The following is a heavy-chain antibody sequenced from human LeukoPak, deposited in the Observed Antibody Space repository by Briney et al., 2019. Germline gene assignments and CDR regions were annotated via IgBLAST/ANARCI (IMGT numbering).Heavy chain of an antibody. J-gene: IGHJ4*02. Sequence: GGSLRLSCAASGFTFSSYEMNWVRQAPGKGLEWVSHISSSGSTIYYADSVKGRFTISRDNAKNSLYLQMNSLRDEDTAVYYCARDLILADSSGSSAHDFWGQGTLVTVSS. CDR2: ISSSGSTI. V-gene: IGHV3-48*03. CDR3: ARDLILADSSGSSAHDF. D-gene: IGHD2-15*01. CDR1: GFTFSSYE.